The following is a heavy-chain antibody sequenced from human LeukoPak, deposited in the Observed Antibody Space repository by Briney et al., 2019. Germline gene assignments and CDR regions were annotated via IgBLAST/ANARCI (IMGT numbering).Heavy chain of an antibody. D-gene: IGHD6-19*01. CDR2: INPNSGGS. V-gene: IGHV1-2*02. CDR3: ARSDSSGWLDY. CDR1: GYTFTAYY. J-gene: IGHJ4*02. Sequence: WASVKVSRKASGYTFTAYYMHWVRQAPGQGLEWMGWINPNSGGSDYAQKFQGRVTMTRDTSISTAYMELSSLRSDDTAVYYCARSDSSGWLDYWGQGTLVTVSS.